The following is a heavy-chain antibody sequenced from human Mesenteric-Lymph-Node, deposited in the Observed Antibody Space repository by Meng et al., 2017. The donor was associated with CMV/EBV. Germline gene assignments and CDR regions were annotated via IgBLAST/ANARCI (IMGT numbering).Heavy chain of an antibody. Sequence: ASVKVSCKASGYTFTYRYLHWVRQAPGQGLEWMGWISAYNGNTNYAQKLQGRVTITTDESTSTAYMELSSLRSEDTAVYYCARALREGDYDAFDIWGQGTMVTVSS. J-gene: IGHJ3*02. D-gene: IGHD4-17*01. CDR3: ARALREGDYDAFDI. CDR2: ISAYNGNT. V-gene: IGHV1-18*04. CDR1: GYTFTYRY.